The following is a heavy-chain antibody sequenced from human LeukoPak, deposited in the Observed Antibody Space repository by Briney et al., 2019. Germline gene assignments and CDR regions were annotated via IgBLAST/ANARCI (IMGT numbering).Heavy chain of an antibody. CDR3: ARVPAGDYGGNPFDY. CDR1: GGTFSSYA. CDR2: IILILGIA. D-gene: IGHD4-23*01. Sequence: AASVKVSCKASGGTFSSYAISWVRQAPGQGLEWMGRIILILGIANYAQKFQGRVTITADKSTSTAYMELSSLRSEDTAVYYCARVPAGDYGGNPFDYWGQGTLVTVSS. V-gene: IGHV1-69*04. J-gene: IGHJ4*02.